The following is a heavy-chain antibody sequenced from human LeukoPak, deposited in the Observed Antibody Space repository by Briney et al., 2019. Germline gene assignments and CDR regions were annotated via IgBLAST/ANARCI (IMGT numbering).Heavy chain of an antibody. V-gene: IGHV3-23*01. CDR1: GFSVTTKF. Sequence: GGSLRLSCAASGFSVTTKFMTWVRQAPGKGLEWVSAISGSGGSTYYADSVKGRFTISRDNSKNTLYLQMNSLRAEDTAVYYCASPGYSSGWGLDYWGQGTLVTVSS. D-gene: IGHD6-19*01. CDR2: ISGSGGST. CDR3: ASPGYSSGWGLDY. J-gene: IGHJ4*02.